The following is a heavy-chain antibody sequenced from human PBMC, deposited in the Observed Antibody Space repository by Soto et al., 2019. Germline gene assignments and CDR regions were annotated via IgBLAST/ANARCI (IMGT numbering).Heavy chain of an antibody. Sequence: GPTLVNPTQPLTLTCTFSGFSLGTSSMCVSWIRQPPGKALEWLALIDWDDDKFYSTSLKTRLTISKDTSKNQVVLTMTNMDPVDTAPYYCARLPGDYRSSNWAPMDVGGQGTPVTASS. V-gene: IGHV2-70*13. D-gene: IGHD4-4*01. J-gene: IGHJ6*02. CDR1: GFSLGTSSMC. CDR3: ARLPGDYRSSNWAPMDV. CDR2: IDWDDDK.